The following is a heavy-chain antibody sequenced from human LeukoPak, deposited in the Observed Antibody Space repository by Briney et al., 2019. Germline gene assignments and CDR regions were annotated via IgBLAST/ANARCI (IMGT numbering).Heavy chain of an antibody. D-gene: IGHD5-24*01. J-gene: IGHJ4*02. CDR1: GYTFTSYY. V-gene: IGHV1-46*01. CDR2: INPSGGST. Sequence: ASVKVSCKASGYTFTSYYMHWVRQAPGQGLEWMGIINPSGGSTSYAQKFQGRVTMTRDTSTSTVYMELSSLRSEDTAVYYCARDNVERVFRREGRRTGYFDYWGQGTLVTVSS. CDR3: ARDNVERVFRREGRRTGYFDY.